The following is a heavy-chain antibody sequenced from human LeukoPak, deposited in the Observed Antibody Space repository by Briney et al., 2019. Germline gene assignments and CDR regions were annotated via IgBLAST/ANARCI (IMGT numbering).Heavy chain of an antibody. V-gene: IGHV4-59*01. J-gene: IGHJ2*01. CDR2: SYYTGST. CDR1: GGSISNYY. Sequence: KPSETLSLTCTVSGGSISNYYWSWIRQPPGKGLEWIGYSYYTGSTNYNPSLKSRVTISVDTSKNQFSLRLNSVTAADTAVYYCARAFRARYFDLWGRGTLVTVSS. CDR3: ARAFRARYFDL. D-gene: IGHD2/OR15-2a*01.